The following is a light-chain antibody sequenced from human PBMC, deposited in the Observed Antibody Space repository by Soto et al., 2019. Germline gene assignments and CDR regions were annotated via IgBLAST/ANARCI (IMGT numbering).Light chain of an antibody. CDR3: QQRHRWPIT. CDR2: DAY. Sequence: EVVLQKSPFTLSLSPGERATLSCRASQSFRGLLAWYQQKPGQAPRLLIYDAYNRATGIPPRFSGSGSGTDFTLTISSLEPEDSAVYYCQQRHRWPITFGQGTRLEIK. J-gene: IGKJ5*01. V-gene: IGKV3-11*01. CDR1: QSFRGL.